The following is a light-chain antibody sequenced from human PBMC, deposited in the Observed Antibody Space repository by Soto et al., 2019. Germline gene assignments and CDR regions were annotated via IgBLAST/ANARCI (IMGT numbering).Light chain of an antibody. J-gene: IGLJ2*01. CDR2: QDS. V-gene: IGLV3-1*01. CDR3: QAWDSSTVV. CDR1: KLGDKY. Sequence: SYELTQPPSVSVSPGQTASITCSGDKLGDKYACWYQQKPGQSPVLVIYQDSKRPSVIPERFSGSNSGNTATLTISGTQAMDEADYYCQAWDSSTVVFCGGTKLTVL.